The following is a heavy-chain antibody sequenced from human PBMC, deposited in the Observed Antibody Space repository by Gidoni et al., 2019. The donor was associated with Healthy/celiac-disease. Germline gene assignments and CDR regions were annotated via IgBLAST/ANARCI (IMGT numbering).Heavy chain of an antibody. CDR3: AKLVDMSEGIAVAAPLFDI. D-gene: IGHD6-19*01. J-gene: IGHJ3*02. Sequence: EVQLVESGGGLVQPGRSLRLSCAASGFTFDDYAMHWVRQAPGKGLEWVSGISWNSGSIGYADSVKGRFTISRDNAKNSLYLQMNSLRAEDTALYYCAKLVDMSEGIAVAAPLFDIWGQGTMVTVSS. V-gene: IGHV3-9*01. CDR2: ISWNSGSI. CDR1: GFTFDDYA.